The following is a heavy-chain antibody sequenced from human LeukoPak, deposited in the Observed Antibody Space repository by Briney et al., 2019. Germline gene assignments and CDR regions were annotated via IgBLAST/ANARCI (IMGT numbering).Heavy chain of an antibody. CDR3: ARAYYDFWSGWDFDY. CDR2: IYTSGGT. D-gene: IGHD3-3*01. V-gene: IGHV4-4*07. J-gene: IGHJ4*02. Sequence: PSETLSLTCTVSGGSISSYYWSWIRQPAGKGLEWIGRIYTSGGTNYNPSLKSRVTMSVDTSKNQFSLKLSSVTAADTAVYYCARAYYDFWSGWDFDYWGQGTLVTVSS. CDR1: GGSISSYY.